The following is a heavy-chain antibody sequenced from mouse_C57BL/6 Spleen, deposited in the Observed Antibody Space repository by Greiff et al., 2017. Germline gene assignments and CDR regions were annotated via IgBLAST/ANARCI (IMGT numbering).Heavy chain of an antibody. CDR2: IDPSDSYT. D-gene: IGHD2-4*01. V-gene: IGHV1-69*01. CDR3: ARIYYDYHYFDY. Sequence: QVQLQQPGAELVMPGASVKLSCKASGYTFTSYWMHWVKQRPGQGLEWIGEIDPSDSYTNYNQKFKGKSTLTVDKSSSTAYMQLSSLTSEDSAVYYCARIYYDYHYFDYWGQGTTLTVSS. J-gene: IGHJ2*01. CDR1: GYTFTSYW.